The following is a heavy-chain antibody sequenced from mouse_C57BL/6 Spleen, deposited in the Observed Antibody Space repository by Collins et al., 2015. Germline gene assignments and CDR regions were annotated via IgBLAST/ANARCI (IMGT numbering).Heavy chain of an antibody. CDR1: GYTFTSYW. CDR3: ARRDYYGPYFDY. CDR2: IYPSDSET. D-gene: IGHD1-2*01. V-gene: IGHV1-61*01. J-gene: IGHJ2*01. Sequence: QVQLQQPGAELVRPGSSVKLSCKASGYTFTSYWMDWVKQRPGQGLEWIGNIYPSDSETHYNQKFKDKATLTVDKSSSTAYMQLSSLTSEDSAVYYCARRDYYGPYFDYWGQGTTLTVSS.